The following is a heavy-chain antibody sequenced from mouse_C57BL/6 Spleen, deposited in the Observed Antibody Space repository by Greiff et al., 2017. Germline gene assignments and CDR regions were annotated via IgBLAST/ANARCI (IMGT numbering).Heavy chain of an antibody. CDR2: ISDGGSYT. V-gene: IGHV5-4*03. J-gene: IGHJ2*01. Sequence: EVMLVESGGGLVKPGGSLKLSCAASGFTFSSYAMSWVRQTPEKRLEWVATISDGGSYTYYPDNVKGRFTISRDNAKNNLYLQMSHLKSEDTAMYYCANGDYFDYWGQGTTLTVSS. CDR3: ANGDYFDY. CDR1: GFTFSSYA.